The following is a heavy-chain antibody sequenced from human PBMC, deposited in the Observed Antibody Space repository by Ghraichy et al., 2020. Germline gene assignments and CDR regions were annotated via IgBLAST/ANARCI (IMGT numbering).Heavy chain of an antibody. V-gene: IGHV3-48*03. Sequence: LSLTCAASGFTFSSYEMNWVRQAPGKGLEWVSYISSSGGTIYYADSVKGRFTISRDNAKNSLYLQMNSLRAEDTAVYYCARDQREGGKTFDYWGQGTLVTVSS. J-gene: IGHJ4*02. CDR1: GFTFSSYE. CDR3: ARDQREGGKTFDY. D-gene: IGHD1-26*01. CDR2: ISSSGGTI.